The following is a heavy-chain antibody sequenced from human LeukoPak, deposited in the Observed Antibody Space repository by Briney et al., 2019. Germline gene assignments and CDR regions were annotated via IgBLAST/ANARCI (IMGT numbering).Heavy chain of an antibody. CDR2: IYAGDSDT. J-gene: IGHJ4*02. CDR3: VRRELSAEHDSFLY. CDR1: GYSFTSYW. V-gene: IGHV5-51*01. Sequence: GESLKISCKGSGYSFTSYWIGWVRQMPGKGLEWMGSIYAGDSDTRYSPSFQGQVTFSADKSINTAYLQWSSLKASDTAMYYCVRRELSAEHDSFLYRGQGTLVTVSS. D-gene: IGHD3-22*01.